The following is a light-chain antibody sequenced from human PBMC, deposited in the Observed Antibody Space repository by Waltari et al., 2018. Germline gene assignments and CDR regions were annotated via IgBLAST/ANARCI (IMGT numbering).Light chain of an antibody. Sequence: AIRMTHSPSSLSASPRDRVTIPCRASQGISSYLAWYQQKPGKAPKLLIYAASTLQSGVPSRFSGSGSGTDFTLTISCLQSEDFATYYCQQYYSYPPGGTFGQGTKVEIK. CDR3: QQYYSYPPGGT. J-gene: IGKJ1*01. CDR1: QGISSY. V-gene: IGKV1-8*01. CDR2: AAS.